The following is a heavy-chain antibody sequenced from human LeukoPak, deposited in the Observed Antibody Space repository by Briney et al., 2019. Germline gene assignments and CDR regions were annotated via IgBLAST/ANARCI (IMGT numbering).Heavy chain of an antibody. CDR2: IIPIFGTA. D-gene: IGHD2-15*01. CDR3: ARHPLDCSGGSCSDY. CDR1: GGTFSSYA. V-gene: IGHV1-69*05. J-gene: IGHJ4*02. Sequence: SVKVSCKASGGTFSSYAISWVRQAPGQGLEWMGRIIPIFGTANYAQKFQGRVTITTDESTSTAYMELSSLRSEDTAVYYCARHPLDCSGGSCSDYWGQGTLVTVSS.